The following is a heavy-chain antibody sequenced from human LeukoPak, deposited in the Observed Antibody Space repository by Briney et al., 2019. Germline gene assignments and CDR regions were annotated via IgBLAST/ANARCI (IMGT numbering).Heavy chain of an antibody. CDR1: GGSISSSTYY. V-gene: IGHV4-39*01. CDR2: VYYTGST. CDR3: ARVWYGSATLGWFDP. Sequence: PSETLSLTCTVSGGSISSSTYYWGWIRQPPGEGLEWIGTVYYTGSTYYNPSLRSRVTIPVDTSKNQFSLKLSSVTAADTAVFYCARVWYGSATLGWFDPWGQGTLVTVSS. J-gene: IGHJ5*02. D-gene: IGHD3-10*01.